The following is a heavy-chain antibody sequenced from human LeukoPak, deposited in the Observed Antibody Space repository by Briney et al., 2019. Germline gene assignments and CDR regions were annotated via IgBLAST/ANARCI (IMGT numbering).Heavy chain of an antibody. CDR1: GGPISSSSYY. D-gene: IGHD4-23*01. J-gene: IGHJ4*02. CDR2: MYYSGST. Sequence: PSETLSLTCTVSGGPISSSSYYWGWIRQPPGKGLEWIGSMYYSGSTYYNPSLKSRVTISVDTSKNQFSLKLTSVTAADTAVYYCANSANYGGNSGYFDYWGQGTVVTVSS. V-gene: IGHV4-39*01. CDR3: ANSANYGGNSGYFDY.